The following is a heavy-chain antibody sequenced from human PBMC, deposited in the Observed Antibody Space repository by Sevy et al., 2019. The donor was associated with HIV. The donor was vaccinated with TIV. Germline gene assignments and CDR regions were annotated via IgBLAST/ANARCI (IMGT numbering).Heavy chain of an antibody. V-gene: IGHV3-9*01. CDR1: GFTFDDYA. D-gene: IGHD1-26*01. J-gene: IGHJ4*02. Sequence: GGSLRLSCAASGFTFDDYAMHWVRQAPGKGLEWVSGISWNSGSIGYADSVKGRFTISSDNAKNSLYLQMNSLRAEETALYYCAKDIGEGRYEGATVFDYWGQGTLVTVSS. CDR3: AKDIGEGRYEGATVFDY. CDR2: ISWNSGSI.